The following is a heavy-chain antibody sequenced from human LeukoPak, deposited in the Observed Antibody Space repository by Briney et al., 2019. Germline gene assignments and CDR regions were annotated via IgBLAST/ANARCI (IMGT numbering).Heavy chain of an antibody. CDR3: ARYATGTTGPMDV. Sequence: SETLSLTCTVSGGSISSGCYYWSWIRQPPGKGLEWIGYIYYSGSTNYNPSLKSRVTISVDTSKNQFSLKLSSVTAADTAVYYCARYATGTTGPMDVWGQGTTVTVSS. J-gene: IGHJ6*02. D-gene: IGHD1-1*01. CDR2: IYYSGST. V-gene: IGHV4-61*01. CDR1: GGSISSGCYY.